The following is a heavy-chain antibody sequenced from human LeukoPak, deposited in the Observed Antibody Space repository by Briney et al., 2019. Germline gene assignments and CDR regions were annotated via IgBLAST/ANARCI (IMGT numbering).Heavy chain of an antibody. D-gene: IGHD6-19*01. CDR1: GYTFTSYG. CDR3: AAYSSGWYSHY. Sequence: ASVKVSCKASGYTFTSYGISWVRQAPGQGPEWMGWINPNSGATTYGPKFQGRVTMTRDTSISTAYMELSSLISDDTAVYYCAAYSSGWYSHYWGQGTLVTVSS. CDR2: INPNSGAT. J-gene: IGHJ4*02. V-gene: IGHV1-2*02.